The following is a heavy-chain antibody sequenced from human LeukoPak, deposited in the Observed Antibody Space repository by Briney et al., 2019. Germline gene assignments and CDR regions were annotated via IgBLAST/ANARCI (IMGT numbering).Heavy chain of an antibody. V-gene: IGHV4-59*08. Sequence: PSETLSLTCTVSGAPIRNYYWSWIRQSPGKGLEWIGYIYYSGSTNYNPSLESRVAMSVDTSKNQFSLRLSSVTAADTAIYYCVRRYSSSWYVGFFDPWGQGTLVTVSS. CDR3: VRRYSSSWYVGFFDP. D-gene: IGHD6-13*01. CDR2: IYYSGST. J-gene: IGHJ5*02. CDR1: GAPIRNYY.